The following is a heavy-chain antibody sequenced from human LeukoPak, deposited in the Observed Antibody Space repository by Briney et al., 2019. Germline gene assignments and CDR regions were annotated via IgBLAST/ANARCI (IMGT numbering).Heavy chain of an antibody. CDR3: ARAPEQLVYYYYYMDV. D-gene: IGHD6-6*01. Sequence: GGSLRLSCAASGFTFSDYNMNWVRQAPGKGLEWISYISSSSYIYYADSVKGRFTISRDNAKNSLYLQMNSLRAEDTAVYYCARAPEQLVYYYYYMDVWGKGTTVTVSS. V-gene: IGHV3-21*05. CDR1: GFTFSDYN. CDR2: ISSSSYI. J-gene: IGHJ6*03.